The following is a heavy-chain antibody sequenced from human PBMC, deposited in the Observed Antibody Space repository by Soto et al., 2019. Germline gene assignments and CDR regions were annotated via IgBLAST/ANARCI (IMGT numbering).Heavy chain of an antibody. D-gene: IGHD1-1*01. CDR1: GYTFSDYY. V-gene: IGHV1-2*02. CDR3: AREPATAKPEGVDF. CDR2: INPNSGGT. Sequence: VKVSCKASGYTFSDYYIHWVRQAPGQGLEWMGWINPNSGGTKYAPKFQGGVTMTRDTSITTAYMELSRLRSGDTAVYYCAREPATAKPEGVDFWGQGTLVTVSS. J-gene: IGHJ4*02.